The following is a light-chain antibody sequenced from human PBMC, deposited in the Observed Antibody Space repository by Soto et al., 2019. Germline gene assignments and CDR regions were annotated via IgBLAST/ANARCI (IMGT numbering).Light chain of an antibody. CDR1: SSAIGGNDY. Sequence: QSALTQPASVSGSPGRSITLSCTGTSSAIGGNDYVSWYQRHPGKAPKPIIYDANNRPSGVSHRFSGSKSGNTASLTLSGLPAEDDADDYCTSYASTSPHVVFGGGTKLTVL. V-gene: IGLV2-14*01. CDR2: DAN. J-gene: IGLJ2*01. CDR3: TSYASTSPHVV.